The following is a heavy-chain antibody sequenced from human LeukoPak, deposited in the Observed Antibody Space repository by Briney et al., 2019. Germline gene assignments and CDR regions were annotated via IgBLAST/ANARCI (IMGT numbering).Heavy chain of an antibody. Sequence: SGGSLRLSCAASGFTFSSYSMNWVRQAPGKGLEWVSSISSSSSYIYYADSVKGRFTISRDNSKNTLYLQMNSLRAEDTAVYYCAKVSIAVTTGNPYYYGMDVWGQGTTVTVSS. CDR3: AKVSIAVTTGNPYYYGMDV. D-gene: IGHD6-19*01. V-gene: IGHV3-21*04. CDR1: GFTFSSYS. CDR2: ISSSSSYI. J-gene: IGHJ6*02.